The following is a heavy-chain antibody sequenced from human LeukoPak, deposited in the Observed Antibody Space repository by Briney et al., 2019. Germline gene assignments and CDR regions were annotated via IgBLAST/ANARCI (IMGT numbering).Heavy chain of an antibody. Sequence: SETLSLTCIVSGYSINSGYHWGWIRQPAGNGLEWIGSIYHSGSTYYNPSLKSRVTISIDTSKNQFSLKLSSVTAADTAVYYCARHYLYDTSGDGTYYFDYWGQGTLVTVSS. CDR1: GYSINSGYH. D-gene: IGHD3-22*01. V-gene: IGHV4-38-2*02. CDR2: IYHSGST. J-gene: IGHJ4*02. CDR3: ARHYLYDTSGDGTYYFDY.